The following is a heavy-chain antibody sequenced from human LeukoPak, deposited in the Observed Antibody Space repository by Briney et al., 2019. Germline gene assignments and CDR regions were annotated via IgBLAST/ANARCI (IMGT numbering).Heavy chain of an antibody. CDR3: ARDAPHSSAGYYGMDV. CDR2: INPSGGST. V-gene: IGHV1-46*01. Sequence: GASVKVSCKASGYTFTSYYMHWVRQAPGQGLEWMGIINPSGGSTSYAQKFQGRVTMTRDTSTSTVYMELSSLRSEDTAVYYCARDAPHSSAGYYGMDVWGQGTTVTVSS. D-gene: IGHD2-15*01. J-gene: IGHJ6*02. CDR1: GYTFTSYY.